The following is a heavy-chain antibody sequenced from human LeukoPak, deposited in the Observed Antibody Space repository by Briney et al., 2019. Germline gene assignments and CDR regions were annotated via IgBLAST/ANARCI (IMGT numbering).Heavy chain of an antibody. CDR3: ATDGAGFDT. V-gene: IGHV3-11*01. CDR2: INIGGTNT. Sequence: GGSLRLSCAASGFTFNDYYMSWIRQTPGKGLEWLSYINIGGTNTHYADSVKGRFTISRDNAKKSLYLEMNNLRAEDTAVYYCATDGAGFDTWGQGVLVTVYS. J-gene: IGHJ5*02. CDR1: GFTFNDYY.